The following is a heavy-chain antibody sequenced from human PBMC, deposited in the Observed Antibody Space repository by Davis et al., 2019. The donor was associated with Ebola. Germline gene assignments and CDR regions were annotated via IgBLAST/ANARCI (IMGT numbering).Heavy chain of an antibody. V-gene: IGHV3-9*01. Sequence: SLKISCAASGFTFDDYAMHWVRQAPGKGLEWVAGISWNSGSIGYADSVKGRFTISRDNAKNSLYLQMNSLRAEDTDVYYCARGGGDYAFDLWGRGTLVTVSS. J-gene: IGHJ2*01. CDR1: GFTFDDYA. D-gene: IGHD4/OR15-4a*01. CDR3: ARGGGDYAFDL. CDR2: ISWNSGSI.